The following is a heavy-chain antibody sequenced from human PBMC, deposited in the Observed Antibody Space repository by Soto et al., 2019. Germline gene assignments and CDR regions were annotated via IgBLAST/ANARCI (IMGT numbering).Heavy chain of an antibody. Sequence: QVQLQESGPGLVKPSETLSLTCTVSGGSISSDYWSWVRQPPGKGLEWIGYIYFSGSTNYNPSLESRVTISLDASKTQLSLKLRSLTTADTAVYYCARVGGVAARTFAYWGQGTLVTVSS. CDR3: ARVGGVAARTFAY. CDR2: IYFSGST. V-gene: IGHV4-59*01. CDR1: GGSISSDY. D-gene: IGHD6-6*01. J-gene: IGHJ4*02.